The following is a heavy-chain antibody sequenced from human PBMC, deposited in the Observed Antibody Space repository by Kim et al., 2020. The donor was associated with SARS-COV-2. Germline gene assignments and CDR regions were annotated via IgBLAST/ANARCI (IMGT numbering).Heavy chain of an antibody. V-gene: IGHV5-10-1*01. Sequence: GESLKISCKGSGYSFYTYWISWVRQMPGKGLEWMGRIDPSDSYTNYSPSFQGHVTISADKSISTAYLQGSSLKASDTAMYYCASHTTVTTNYYYYYGMDVWGQGTTVTVSS. CDR2: IDPSDSYT. CDR3: ASHTTVTTNYYYYYGMDV. J-gene: IGHJ6*02. D-gene: IGHD4-17*01. CDR1: GYSFYTYW.